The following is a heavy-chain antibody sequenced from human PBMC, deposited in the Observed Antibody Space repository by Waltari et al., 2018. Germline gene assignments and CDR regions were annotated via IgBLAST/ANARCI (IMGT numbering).Heavy chain of an antibody. D-gene: IGHD6-19*01. CDR1: GFTVRTNF. V-gene: IGHV3-53*01. Sequence: EVQLVESGGNLIQPGGSLRLSCAASGFTVRTNFISWVRQAPVKGLECVANSDSGGNTYYAGSVKGLFTISRDKYKNMVYLEMNSLRAEDTAVYYCAKQSPSYTRGWYPLESWGPGTLVTVSP. CDR2: SDSGGNT. J-gene: IGHJ4*02. CDR3: AKQSPSYTRGWYPLES.